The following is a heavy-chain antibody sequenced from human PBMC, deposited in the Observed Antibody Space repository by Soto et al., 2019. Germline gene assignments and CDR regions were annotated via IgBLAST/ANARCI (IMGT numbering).Heavy chain of an antibody. CDR1: GYTFSGYY. CDR2: INPNTGGT. CDR3: ARDREHLVPADYYYYGMDV. Sequence: WASVKVSCKASGYTFSGYYIHWVRQAPGQGLEWMGWINPNTGGTNYAQKLQGRVTMTTDTSTSTAYMELRSLRSDDTAVYYCARDREHLVPADYYYYGMDVWGQGTTVTVSS. V-gene: IGHV1-2*02. J-gene: IGHJ6*02. D-gene: IGHD2-2*01.